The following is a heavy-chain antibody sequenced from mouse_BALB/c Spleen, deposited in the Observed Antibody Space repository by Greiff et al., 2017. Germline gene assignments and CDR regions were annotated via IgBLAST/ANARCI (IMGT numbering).Heavy chain of an antibody. CDR3: ARLYYDYAMDY. J-gene: IGHJ4*01. D-gene: IGHD2-4*01. V-gene: IGHV5-12-2*01. Sequence: DVMLVESGGGLVQPGGSLKLSCAASGFTFSSYTMSWVRQTPEKRLEWVAYISNGGGSTYYPDTVKGRFTISRDNAKNTLYLQMSSLKSEDTAMYYCARLYYDYAMDYWGQGTSVTVSS. CDR2: ISNGGGST. CDR1: GFTFSSYT.